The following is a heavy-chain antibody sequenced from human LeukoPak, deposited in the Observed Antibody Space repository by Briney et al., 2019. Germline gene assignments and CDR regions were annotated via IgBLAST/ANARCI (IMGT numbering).Heavy chain of an antibody. CDR2: INHSGGT. CDR1: GGSFSGYY. V-gene: IGHV4-34*01. Sequence: PSETLSLTCAVYGGSFSGYYWSWIRQPPGKGLEWIGEINHSGGTNYNPSLKSRVTISVDTSKNQFSLKLSSVTAADTAVYYCARRGYDYVWGSYRYFFDYWGQGTLVTVSS. J-gene: IGHJ4*02. CDR3: ARRGYDYVWGSYRYFFDY. D-gene: IGHD3-16*02.